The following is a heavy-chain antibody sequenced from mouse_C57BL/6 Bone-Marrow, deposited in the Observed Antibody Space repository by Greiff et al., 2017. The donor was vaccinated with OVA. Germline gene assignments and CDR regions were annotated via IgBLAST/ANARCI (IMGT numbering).Heavy chain of an antibody. D-gene: IGHD2-5*01. CDR2: IYPGSGST. CDR3: ARDGYSNSAWFAY. J-gene: IGHJ3*01. V-gene: IGHV1-55*01. Sequence: QVQLQQPGAELVTPGASVKMSCKASGYTFTSYWITWVKQRPGQGLEWIGDIYPGSGSTNYNEKFTSKATLTVDTSSSTAYMQLSSLTSEDSAVYYCARDGYSNSAWFAYWGQGTLVTVSA. CDR1: GYTFTSYW.